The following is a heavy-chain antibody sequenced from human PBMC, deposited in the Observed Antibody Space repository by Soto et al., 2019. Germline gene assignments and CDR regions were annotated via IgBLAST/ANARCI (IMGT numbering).Heavy chain of an antibody. CDR1: GFTFSSYA. J-gene: IGHJ4*02. D-gene: IGHD6-13*01. CDR3: AKVRESAASGHFDY. Sequence: GVSLTLSCAASGFTFSSYAMHWVRQAPGKVLEWVAVISYDGSNKYYADSVKGRFTISRDNSKNTLYVQMNSLRVEDTALYYCAKVRESAASGHFDYWGQGALVTVSS. CDR2: ISYDGSNK. V-gene: IGHV3-30-3*01.